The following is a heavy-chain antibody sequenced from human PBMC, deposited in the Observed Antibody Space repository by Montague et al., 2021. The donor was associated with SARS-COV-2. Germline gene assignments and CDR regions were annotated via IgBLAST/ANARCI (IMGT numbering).Heavy chain of an antibody. J-gene: IGHJ4*02. CDR2: IYSGGSST. D-gene: IGHD3-9*01. CDR3: ATTTRLGY. Sequence: YLRLSCAASGFTFSSYAMSWVRQAPGKGLEWVSVIYSGGSSTYYADSVKGRFTISRDNSKNTLYLQMNSLRAEDTAVYYCATTTRLGYWGQGTLVTVSS. V-gene: IGHV3-23*03. CDR1: GFTFSSYA.